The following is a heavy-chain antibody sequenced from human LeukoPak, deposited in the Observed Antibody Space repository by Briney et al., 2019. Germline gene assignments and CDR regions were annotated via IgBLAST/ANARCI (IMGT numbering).Heavy chain of an antibody. D-gene: IGHD6-13*01. Sequence: SETLSLTCTVSGGSIGGSTYYWGCLRQPPGKGLQWIGSTYYSGTTYYNPSLKSRVTISVDTSKNQFSLKLRSVTAADTAIYYCARRLAAELDYWGQGTLVTVSS. CDR1: GGSIGGSTYY. V-gene: IGHV4-39*01. J-gene: IGHJ4*02. CDR3: ARRLAAELDY. CDR2: TYYSGTT.